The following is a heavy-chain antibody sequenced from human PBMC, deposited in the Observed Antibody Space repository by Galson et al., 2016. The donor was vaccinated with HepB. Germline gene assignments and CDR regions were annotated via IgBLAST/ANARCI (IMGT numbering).Heavy chain of an antibody. CDR1: GYTFTSYY. J-gene: IGHJ4*02. Sequence: SCKASGYTFTSYYMHWVRQAPGQGLEWMGIINPSGGSTSYAQKFQGRVTMTKDTSTSTVYMELSSLRSEDTAVYYCARLAAAGDYFDYWGQGTLVTVSS. CDR2: INPSGGST. CDR3: ARLAAAGDYFDY. D-gene: IGHD6-13*01. V-gene: IGHV1-46*01.